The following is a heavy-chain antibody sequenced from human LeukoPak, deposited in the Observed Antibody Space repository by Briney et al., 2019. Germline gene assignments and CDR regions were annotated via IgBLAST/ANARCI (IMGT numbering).Heavy chain of an antibody. CDR2: INHSGST. CDR1: GGSFSGYY. J-gene: IGHJ4*02. Sequence: PSETLSLTCAVYGGSFSGYYWSWIRQPPGKGLEWIGEINHSGSTNYNPSLKSRVTISVDTSKNQFTLKVTAVTAADTAVYYCVTNGTVTVAGTKFNYFDYWGQGALVTVS. CDR3: VTNGTVTVAGTKFNYFDY. V-gene: IGHV4-34*01. D-gene: IGHD6-19*01.